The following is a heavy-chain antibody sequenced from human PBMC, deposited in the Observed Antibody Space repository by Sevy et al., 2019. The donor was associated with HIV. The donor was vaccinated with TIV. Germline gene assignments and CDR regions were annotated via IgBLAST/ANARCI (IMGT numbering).Heavy chain of an antibody. J-gene: IGHJ4*01. CDR2: IYTSGST. V-gene: IGHV4-4*07. CDR3: ARDLGATERDYYFDY. CDR1: GGSISSYY. D-gene: IGHD5-12*01. Sequence: SETLSLTCTVSGGSISSYYWSWIRQPAGKGLEWIGRIYTSGSTNYNPSLKSRVTMSVDTSKNQFSLKLSSVTAADTAVYYCARDLGATERDYYFDYWGQEPWSPSPQ.